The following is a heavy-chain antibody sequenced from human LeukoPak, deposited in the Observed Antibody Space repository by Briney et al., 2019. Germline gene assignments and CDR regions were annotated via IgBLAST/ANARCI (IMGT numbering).Heavy chain of an antibody. CDR2: IYPGDSDT. J-gene: IGHJ4*02. Sequence: GESLKFSCKGSGYSFTSYWIGWVRQMPGKGLEWMGIIYPGDSDTRYSPSFQGQVTISADKSISTAYLQWSSLKASDTAMYYCARTSVYYDYVWGSPDYWGQGTLVTVSS. CDR1: GYSFTSYW. D-gene: IGHD3-16*01. V-gene: IGHV5-51*01. CDR3: ARTSVYYDYVWGSPDY.